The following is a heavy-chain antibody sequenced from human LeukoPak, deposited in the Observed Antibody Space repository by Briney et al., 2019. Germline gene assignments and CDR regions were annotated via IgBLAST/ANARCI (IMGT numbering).Heavy chain of an antibody. J-gene: IGHJ4*02. D-gene: IGHD1-26*01. CDR1: GFTFSDYY. CDR2: ISSSGSTI. CDR3: ARRWRVGAYSGPLDY. V-gene: IGHV3-11*01. Sequence: PGGSLRLSCAASGFTFSDYYMSWIRQAPGKGLEWVSYISSSGSTIYYADSVKGRFTISRDNAKNSLYLQMNSLRAEDTAVYYCARRWRVGAYSGPLDYWGQGTLVTVSS.